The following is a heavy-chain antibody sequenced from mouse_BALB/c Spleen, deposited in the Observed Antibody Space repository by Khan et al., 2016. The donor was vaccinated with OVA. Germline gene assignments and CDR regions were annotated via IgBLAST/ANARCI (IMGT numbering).Heavy chain of an antibody. CDR1: GYSFTDYN. CDR2: IDPYNGGT. Sequence: VQLQQSGPELVKPGASVRVSCKASGYSFTDYNMFWVKQSHGKSLEWIGYIDPYNGGTSYNQKFKGKATLTVDKSSSTAFMHLSSLTSEDSAVFYSARTDYYGSSYYFDYWGQGTTLTVSS. V-gene: IGHV1S135*01. CDR3: ARTDYYGSSYYFDY. D-gene: IGHD1-1*01. J-gene: IGHJ2*01.